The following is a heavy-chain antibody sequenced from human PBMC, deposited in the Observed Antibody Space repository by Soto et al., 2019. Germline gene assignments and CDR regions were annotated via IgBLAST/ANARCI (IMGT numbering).Heavy chain of an antibody. CDR2: IYPGDSDT. Sequence: PGESLKISCEGSGYTFSTYWIGWVRQMPGKGLEWMGIIYPGDSDTKYSPSFQGQVTISADKSISTAYLQWSSLKASDTAMYYCATLNGLPLYHSMDVWGQGTTVTVSS. CDR1: GYTFSTYW. D-gene: IGHD3-9*01. CDR3: ATLNGLPLYHSMDV. V-gene: IGHV5-51*01. J-gene: IGHJ6*02.